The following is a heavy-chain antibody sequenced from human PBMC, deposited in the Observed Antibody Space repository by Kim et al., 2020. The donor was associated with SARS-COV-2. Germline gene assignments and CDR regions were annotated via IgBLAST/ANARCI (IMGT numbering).Heavy chain of an antibody. V-gene: IGHV4-31*03. CDR3: ARERAAGGAFDI. CDR1: GGSISSGGYY. J-gene: IGHJ3*02. Sequence: SETLSLTCTVSGGSISSGGYYWSWIRQHPGKGLEWIGYIYYSGSTYYNPSLKSRVTISVDTSKNQFSLKLSSVTAADTAVYYCARERAAGGAFDIWGQGTMVTVSS. D-gene: IGHD3-16*01. CDR2: IYYSGST.